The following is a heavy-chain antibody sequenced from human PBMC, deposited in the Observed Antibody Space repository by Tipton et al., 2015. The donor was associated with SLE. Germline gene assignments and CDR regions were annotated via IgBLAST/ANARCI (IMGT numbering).Heavy chain of an antibody. Sequence: QLVQSGGGVVQPGRSLRLSCAASGFTFSSYGMHWVRQAPGKGLEWVAVIWYDGSNKYYADSVKGRFTISRDNSKNTLYLQMNSLRAEDTAVYYCARGLPTVTRGFDYWGQGTLVTVSS. CDR3: ARGLPTVTRGFDY. CDR2: IWYDGSNK. V-gene: IGHV3-33*01. CDR1: GFTFSSYG. J-gene: IGHJ4*02. D-gene: IGHD4-17*01.